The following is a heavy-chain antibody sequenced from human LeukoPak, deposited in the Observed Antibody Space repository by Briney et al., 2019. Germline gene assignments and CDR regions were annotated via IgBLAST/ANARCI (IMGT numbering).Heavy chain of an antibody. CDR3: ARGEHSGYDFCDY. V-gene: IGHV3-64*04. CDR2: ISSNGGST. CDR1: GFTFSSYA. J-gene: IGHJ4*02. Sequence: PGGSLRLSCSASGFTFSSYAMHWVRQAPGKGLEYVSAISSNGGSTYYADSVKGRFTISRDNSKNTLYLQMNSLRAEDTAVYYCARGEHSGYDFCDYWGQGTLVTVSS. D-gene: IGHD5-12*01.